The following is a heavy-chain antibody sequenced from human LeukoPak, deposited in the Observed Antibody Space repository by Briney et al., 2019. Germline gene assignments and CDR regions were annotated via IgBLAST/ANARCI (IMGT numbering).Heavy chain of an antibody. CDR2: IYYSEST. Sequence: SETLSLTCTVSGGSISSYYWSWIRQPPGKGLEWIGYIYYSESTNYNPSFKSRVTISVDTSKNQFSLKLSSVTAADTAVYYCARVSSGGSCYSGCWFDPWGQGTLVTVSS. J-gene: IGHJ5*02. CDR1: GGSISSYY. V-gene: IGHV4-59*01. CDR3: ARVSSGGSCYSGCWFDP. D-gene: IGHD2-15*01.